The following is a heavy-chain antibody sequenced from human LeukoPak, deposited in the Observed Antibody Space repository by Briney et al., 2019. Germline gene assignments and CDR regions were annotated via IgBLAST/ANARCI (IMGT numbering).Heavy chain of an antibody. CDR3: ARHAPYYYDSSGYSK. Sequence: SETLSLTCTVSGYSISSSTYYWGWIRQPPGKGLEWIGNVYYSGSTYYNPSLKSRVTISVDTSKNQFSLNLSSVTAADTAVYYCARHAPYYYDSSGYSKWGQGTLLTVSS. V-gene: IGHV4-39*01. CDR1: GYSISSSTYY. D-gene: IGHD3-22*01. J-gene: IGHJ4*02. CDR2: VYYSGST.